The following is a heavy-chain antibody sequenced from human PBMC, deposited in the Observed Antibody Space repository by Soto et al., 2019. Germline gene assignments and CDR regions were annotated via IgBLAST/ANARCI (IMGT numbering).Heavy chain of an antibody. CDR1: GFTFSTCA. CDR2: MSGSGGST. CDR3: MNLYSYGSGSYYK. J-gene: IGHJ4*02. Sequence: EVQLLESGGGLVQPGGSLRLSCAASGFTFSTCAMSWVRQAPGKGLEWVSGMSGSGGSTYYADSVKGRFTISRDNSKNTLYLQTNSLRAEDTAVYYCMNLYSYGSGSYYKWGQGTLVTVSS. D-gene: IGHD3-10*01. V-gene: IGHV3-23*01.